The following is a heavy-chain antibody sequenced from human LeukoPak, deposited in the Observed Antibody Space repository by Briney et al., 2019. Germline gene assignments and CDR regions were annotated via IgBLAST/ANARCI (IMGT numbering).Heavy chain of an antibody. CDR1: GGSFSGYY. CDR3: ASGWELLLFVY. Sequence: SETLSLTCAVYGGSFSGYYWSWIRQPPGKGLEWIGEINHSGSTNYNPSLKSRVTISVDTSKNQFSLKLSSVTAADTAVYYCASGWELLLFVYWGQGTLVTVSS. J-gene: IGHJ4*02. CDR2: INHSGST. V-gene: IGHV4-34*01. D-gene: IGHD1-26*01.